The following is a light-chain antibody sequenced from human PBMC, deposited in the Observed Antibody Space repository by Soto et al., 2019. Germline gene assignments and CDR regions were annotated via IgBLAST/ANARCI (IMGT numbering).Light chain of an antibody. CDR3: QQYNGWPIT. V-gene: IGKV3-15*01. J-gene: IGKJ5*01. CDR1: QSVGNS. Sequence: EIVMTQSPCTLAVSPGERVTLSCRASQSVGNSLAWHQQKPGQAPRLLIYGASTRATGFPARFSGSGSGTEFTLTISSLQSEDFAVYYCQQYNGWPITFGQGTRLEIK. CDR2: GAS.